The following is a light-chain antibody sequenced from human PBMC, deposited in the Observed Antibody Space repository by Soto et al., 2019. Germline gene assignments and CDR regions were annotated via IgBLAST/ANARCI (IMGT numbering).Light chain of an antibody. V-gene: IGKV3-20*01. J-gene: IGKJ1*01. Sequence: EIVLTQSPGTLSLSPGERATLSCRASQSVSSSYLAWYQQKPGQAPRLLIYGASSRATGIPDRFSGSGSGKDFTLTISRPEPEESVVYYCQQYGSSHWTFGQGTKLEIK. CDR1: QSVSSSY. CDR2: GAS. CDR3: QQYGSSHWT.